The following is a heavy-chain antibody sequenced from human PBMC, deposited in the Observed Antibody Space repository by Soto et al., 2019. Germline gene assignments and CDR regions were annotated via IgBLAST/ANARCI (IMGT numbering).Heavy chain of an antibody. Sequence: QVKLVQSGAEVKKPGASVKVSCKASGYTFTSYGISWVRQAPGQGLEWMGWISAYNGNTNYAQKLQGRVTMTTDTSTTAAYMGLRSLRSDDRAVYYFARDWETTVTTQPDYWGQGTLVTVSS. CDR3: ARDWETTVTTQPDY. CDR2: ISAYNGNT. J-gene: IGHJ4*02. CDR1: GYTFTSYG. V-gene: IGHV1-18*01. D-gene: IGHD4-17*01.